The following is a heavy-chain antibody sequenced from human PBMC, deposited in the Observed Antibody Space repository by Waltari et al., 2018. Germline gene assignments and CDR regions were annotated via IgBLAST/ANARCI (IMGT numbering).Heavy chain of an antibody. CDR3: XKXSYXGGYRATYYYYXMDV. CDR2: IXGSGGST. Sequence: VQLXESGGGXAQPGGSLRXSCAASAFTFSRYALSWVRQAPGKGLGWVSVIXGSGGSTYYAXSVKGRFTISRDNSKNTLYLQMDSLRAXDTAVYYCXKXSYXGGYRATYYYYXMDVWGXGTTVTXSS. D-gene: IGHD2-21*01. V-gene: IGHV3-23*01. CDR1: AFTFSRYA. J-gene: IGHJ6*02.